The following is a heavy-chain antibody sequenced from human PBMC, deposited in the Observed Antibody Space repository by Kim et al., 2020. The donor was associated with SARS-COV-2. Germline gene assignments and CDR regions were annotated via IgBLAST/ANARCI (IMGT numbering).Heavy chain of an antibody. J-gene: IGHJ4*02. V-gene: IGHV1-18*04. CDR1: GYQLTSFG. D-gene: IGHD3-10*01. Sequence: ASVKVSCKASGYQLTSFGITWLRQAPGQGFESLGWHRPYNGDTKYGQKFKGRVTMTEDPSTSTVYMGLSGLTPDDTAVYYCTRHQEGYFGEIWGQGTLVTVSS. CDR2: HRPYNGDT. CDR3: TRHQEGYFGEI.